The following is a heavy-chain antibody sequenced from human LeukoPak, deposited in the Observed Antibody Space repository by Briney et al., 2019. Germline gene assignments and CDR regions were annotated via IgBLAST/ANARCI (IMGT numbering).Heavy chain of an antibody. D-gene: IGHD2-21*02. CDR2: IYPGESDT. Sequence: GASLKISCKGSGYRFTSYWIGWVRRMPGKGVEWRGIIYPGESDTRYSPSFKGQGTISADKSISTAYLQWSSLKASDTAMYYCARREVSLAYCGGDCSSFDYWGQGTLVTVSS. J-gene: IGHJ4*02. V-gene: IGHV5-51*01. CDR3: ARREVSLAYCGGDCSSFDY. CDR1: GYRFTSYW.